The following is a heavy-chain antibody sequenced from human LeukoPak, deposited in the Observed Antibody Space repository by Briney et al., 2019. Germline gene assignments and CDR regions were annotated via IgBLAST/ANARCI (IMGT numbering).Heavy chain of an antibody. CDR2: INHSGST. V-gene: IGHV4-34*01. D-gene: IGHD5-24*01. CDR3: ARHGRDGYNYGPVVYY. Sequence: KTSETLSLTCAVYGGSFSGYYWSWIRQPPGKGLEWIGEINHSGSTNYNPSLKSRVTISVDTSNNQFSLRLSSVTAADTAVYYCARHGRDGYNYGPVVYYWGQGTLVTVSS. J-gene: IGHJ4*02. CDR1: GGSFSGYY.